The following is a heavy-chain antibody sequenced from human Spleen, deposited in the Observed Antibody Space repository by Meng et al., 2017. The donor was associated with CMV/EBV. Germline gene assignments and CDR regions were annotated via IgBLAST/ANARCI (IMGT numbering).Heavy chain of an antibody. D-gene: IGHD3-10*01. V-gene: IGHV4-31*02. J-gene: IGHJ3*01. CDR1: AISSGGFC. CDR3: AGEITMLRGGSDAFDV. Sequence: AISSGGFCWSWIRQHPGRGLEWIGCIYYSRTTQYNPSLKSRVTISGDTTKNQFFLNLSSVTAADTTVYYCAGEITMLRGGSDAFDVWGPGTMVTVSS. CDR2: IYYSRTT.